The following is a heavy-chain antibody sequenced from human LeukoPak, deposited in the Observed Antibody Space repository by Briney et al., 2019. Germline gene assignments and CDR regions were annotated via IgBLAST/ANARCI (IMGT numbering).Heavy chain of an antibody. V-gene: IGHV5-51*01. CDR1: GYSFTSYW. Sequence: GESLKISCKGSGYSFTSYWIGWVRQMPGKGLEWMGIIYPGDSDTRYSPSFQGQVTISADKSISIAYLQWSSLKASDSAIYYCARNRDNNILSEVFDLWGQGTMVTVSS. CDR3: ARNRDNNILSEVFDL. D-gene: IGHD2/OR15-2a*01. CDR2: IYPGDSDT. J-gene: IGHJ3*01.